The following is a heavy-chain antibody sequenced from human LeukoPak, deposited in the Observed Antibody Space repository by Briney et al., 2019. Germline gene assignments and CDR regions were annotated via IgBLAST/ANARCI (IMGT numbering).Heavy chain of an antibody. J-gene: IGHJ3*02. CDR3: AREPDYYDSSGYYRDAFDI. CDR1: GYSISSGYY. Sequence: SETLSLTCAVSGYSISSGYYWAWIRPPPGKGLEWIGSIYHSGSTYYNPSLKSRVTISVDTSKNQFSLKLSSVTAADTAVYYCAREPDYYDSSGYYRDAFDIWGQGTMVTVSS. V-gene: IGHV4-38-2*02. D-gene: IGHD3-22*01. CDR2: IYHSGST.